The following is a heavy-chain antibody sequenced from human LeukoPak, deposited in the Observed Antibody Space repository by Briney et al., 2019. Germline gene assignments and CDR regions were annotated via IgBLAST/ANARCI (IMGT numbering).Heavy chain of an antibody. J-gene: IGHJ4*02. CDR2: IYYSGST. D-gene: IGHD1-7*01. CDR3: AREGVAGTTFFDY. Sequence: SETLSLTCTVSGGSISSYYWSWIRQPPGKGLEWIGYIYYSGSTNYNPSLKSRVTISVDTSKNQFSLKLSSVTAAGTAVYYCAREGVAGTTFFDYWGQGTLVTVSS. CDR1: GGSISSYY. V-gene: IGHV4-59*01.